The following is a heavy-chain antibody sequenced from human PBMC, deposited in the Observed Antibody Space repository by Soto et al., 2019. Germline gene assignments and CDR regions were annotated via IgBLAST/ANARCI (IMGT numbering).Heavy chain of an antibody. CDR2: ISVSGDKT. Sequence: EVHLLESGGDLVQPGGSLRLSCAASGFYFTAYIMSWFRQAPGQGLEWVSAISVSGDKTYYADSVKGRFTISRDDAKNTLYLQLNSLRVDGTAIYYCAKGGWLDDCGQGTLVTVSS. D-gene: IGHD5-12*01. V-gene: IGHV3-23*01. J-gene: IGHJ4*02. CDR1: GFYFTAYI. CDR3: AKGGWLDD.